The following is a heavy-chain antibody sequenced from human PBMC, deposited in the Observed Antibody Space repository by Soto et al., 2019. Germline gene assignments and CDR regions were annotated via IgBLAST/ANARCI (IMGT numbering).Heavy chain of an antibody. CDR1: GYIFANYW. D-gene: IGHD1-1*01. CDR3: ARTYCPPGNCRHYYYYMDV. J-gene: IGHJ6*03. CDR2: INPAESDD. V-gene: IGHV5-51*01. Sequence: GESLKISCKASGYIFANYWIGWVRQMPGKGLEWMGVINPAESDDRYSPSFQGQVTISADKSISTAYLQWSGLRASDTGVYYCARTYCPPGNCRHYYYYMDVWGTGTTVTVSS.